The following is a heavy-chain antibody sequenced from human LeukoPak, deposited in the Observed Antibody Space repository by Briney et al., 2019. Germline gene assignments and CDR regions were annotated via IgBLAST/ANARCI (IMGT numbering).Heavy chain of an antibody. CDR3: AKDEFGVVIGAFDI. CDR2: ISGSGGST. J-gene: IGHJ3*02. V-gene: IGHV3-23*01. D-gene: IGHD3-3*01. CDR1: GFTFSSYA. Sequence: GGSLRLSCAASGFTFSSYAMSWVLQAPGKGLEWVSAISGSGGSTYYADSVKGRFTISRDNSKNTLYLQMNSLRAEDTAVHYCAKDEFGVVIGAFDIWGQGTMVTVSS.